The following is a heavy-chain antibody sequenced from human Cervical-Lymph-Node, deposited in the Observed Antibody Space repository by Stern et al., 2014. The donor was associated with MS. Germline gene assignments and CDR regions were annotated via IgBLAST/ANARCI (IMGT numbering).Heavy chain of an antibody. D-gene: IGHD2-2*01. CDR1: GFSLSTSGVG. Sequence: QVTLKESGPTLVKPTQTLTLTCTFSGFSLSTSGVGVGWIRQPPGKALEWLAFIYWDYIKRYSQSLKNRLTITKDPSKNQVVLTMNNMDPVDTATFYCATHAPGVVPAALDYWGQGTLVTGS. J-gene: IGHJ4*02. CDR2: IYWDYIK. V-gene: IGHV2-5*02. CDR3: ATHAPGVVPAALDY.